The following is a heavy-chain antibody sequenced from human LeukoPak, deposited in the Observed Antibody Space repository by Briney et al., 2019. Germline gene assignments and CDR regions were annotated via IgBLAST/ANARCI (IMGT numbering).Heavy chain of an antibody. CDR3: AKDMVRGVIINYFDY. D-gene: IGHD3-10*01. CDR2: SGSVGTT. J-gene: IGHJ4*02. Sequence: SGSVGTTYYADSVKGPFTISRDNSKNTLYLQMNSLRAEDTAVYYCAKDMVRGVIINYFDYWGQGTLVTVSS. V-gene: IGHV3-23*01.